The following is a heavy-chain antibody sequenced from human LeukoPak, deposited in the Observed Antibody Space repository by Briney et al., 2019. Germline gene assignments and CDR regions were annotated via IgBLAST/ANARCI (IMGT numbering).Heavy chain of an antibody. CDR2: IIPIFGTA. Sequence: ASVKVPCKASGGTFSSYAISWVRQAPGQGLEWMGGIIPIFGTANYAQKFQGRVTITTDESTSTAYMELSSLRSEDTAVYYCARGPLRGTPFDSWGQGTLVTVSS. V-gene: IGHV1-69*05. CDR1: GGTFSSYA. D-gene: IGHD1-26*01. J-gene: IGHJ5*01. CDR3: ARGPLRGTPFDS.